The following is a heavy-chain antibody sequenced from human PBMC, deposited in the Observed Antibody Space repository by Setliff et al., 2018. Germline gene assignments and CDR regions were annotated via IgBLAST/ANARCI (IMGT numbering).Heavy chain of an antibody. J-gene: IGHJ6*02. Sequence: SETLSLTCAVSGGSISSSNWWSWVRQAPGKGLEWIGEIYHTGSTNYNPSLKSRVTISVDKSKNQFSLNLISVTAADTAVYYCARAAGYSSSWYHYYYGMDVWGQGTTVTVSS. CDR3: ARAAGYSSSWYHYYYGMDV. V-gene: IGHV4-4*02. CDR2: IYHTGST. D-gene: IGHD6-13*01. CDR1: GGSISSSNW.